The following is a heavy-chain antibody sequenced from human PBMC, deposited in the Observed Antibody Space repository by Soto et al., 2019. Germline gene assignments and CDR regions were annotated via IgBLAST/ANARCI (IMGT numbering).Heavy chain of an antibody. V-gene: IGHV1-69*02. CDR2: IIPILGIA. Sequence: QVQLVQSGAAVKKPGSSVKVSCKASGGTFSSYTISWVRQAPGHGLEWMGRIIPILGIANYAQKFQSRVTITAYKSTSTAYMELISLRSEDPAVYSCASGVFSGSYDRCGQGTLVTVSS. CDR1: GGTFSSYT. J-gene: IGHJ5*02. CDR3: ASGVFSGSYDR. D-gene: IGHD1-26*01.